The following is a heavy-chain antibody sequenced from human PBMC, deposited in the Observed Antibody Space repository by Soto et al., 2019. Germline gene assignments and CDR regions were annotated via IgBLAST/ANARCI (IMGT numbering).Heavy chain of an antibody. CDR3: ARARTNGVSYWYFDL. CDR2: ISAYNGNT. Sequence: ASVKVSCKASGYTFTSYGISWVRQAPGQGLEWMGWISAYNGNTNYAQKLQGRVTMTTDTSTSTAYMELRSLRSDDTAVYYCARARTNGVSYWYFDLWGRGTLVTAPQ. J-gene: IGHJ2*01. V-gene: IGHV1-18*01. D-gene: IGHD2-8*01. CDR1: GYTFTSYG.